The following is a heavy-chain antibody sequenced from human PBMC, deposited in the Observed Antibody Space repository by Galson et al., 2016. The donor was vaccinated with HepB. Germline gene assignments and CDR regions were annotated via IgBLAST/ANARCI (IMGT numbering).Heavy chain of an antibody. CDR3: ARSYCGDTGCFPHGMDV. V-gene: IGHV1-2*04. J-gene: IGHJ6*02. Sequence: SVKVSCKASGYTFTGHYMHWVRRAPGQGLEWMGWINPNSGGTNYAQKFQGWVTISRDSSISTAYMELRRLKSDDTAVYYCARSYCGDTGCFPHGMDVWGQGTTVTVSS. D-gene: IGHD2-21*01. CDR2: INPNSGGT. CDR1: GYTFTGHY.